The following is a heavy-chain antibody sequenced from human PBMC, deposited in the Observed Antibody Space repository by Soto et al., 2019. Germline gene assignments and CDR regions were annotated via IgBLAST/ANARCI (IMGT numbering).Heavy chain of an antibody. Sequence: QVQLQQRGAGLLKPSETLSLTCAVYGVSVSSSSNYYWSWIRQPPGKGLEWIGEMSHSGGTHFNPSLKSRVTISVDTSNNQFSLKMSSVTAADTALYYCARVERGTATTVVDAFDIWGPGTMVTVSS. CDR1: GVSVSSSSNYY. J-gene: IGHJ3*02. V-gene: IGHV4-34*01. D-gene: IGHD1-1*01. CDR3: ARVERGTATTVVDAFDI. CDR2: MSHSGGT.